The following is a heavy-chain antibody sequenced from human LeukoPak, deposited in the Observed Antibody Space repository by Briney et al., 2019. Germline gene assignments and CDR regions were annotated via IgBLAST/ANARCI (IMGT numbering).Heavy chain of an antibody. CDR2: ISYDGSNK. CDR1: GFTFSSYA. D-gene: IGHD1-26*01. V-gene: IGHV3-30*04. J-gene: IGHJ4*02. Sequence: GGSLRLSCAASGFTFSSYAMHWVRQAPGKGPEWVAVISYDGSNKYYADSVKGRFTISRDNSKNTLYLQMNSLRAEDTAVYYCASTHSFLFDYWGQGTLVTVSS. CDR3: ASTHSFLFDY.